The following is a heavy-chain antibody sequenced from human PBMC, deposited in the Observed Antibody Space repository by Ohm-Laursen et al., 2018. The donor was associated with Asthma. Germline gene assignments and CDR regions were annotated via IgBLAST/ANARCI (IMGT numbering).Heavy chain of an antibody. CDR2: ISYDGSDK. CDR3: ARDLGGIQLWLPVDH. CDR1: GFTFSTYG. D-gene: IGHD5-18*01. Sequence: SSLRLSCAASGFTFSTYGMHWVRQAPGKGLEWVAVISYDGSDKYSADSVKGRFTISRDNSKNTLYLQMDGLRAEDTAVYYCARDLGGIQLWLPVDHWGQGTLVTVSS. J-gene: IGHJ5*02. V-gene: IGHV3-30*03.